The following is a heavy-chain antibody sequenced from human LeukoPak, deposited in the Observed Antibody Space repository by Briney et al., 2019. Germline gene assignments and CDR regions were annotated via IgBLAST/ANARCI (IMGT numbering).Heavy chain of an antibody. CDR1: GYTFTGYY. CDR3: ARAHYYDSSGYYSRNYYYYYMDV. V-gene: IGHV1-2*02. D-gene: IGHD3-22*01. CDR2: INPNSGGT. J-gene: IGHJ6*03. Sequence: ASVKVSCKASGYTFTGYYMHWVRQAPGQGLEWMGWINPNSGGTNYAQKFQGRVTMTRDTSISTAYMELSRLRSDDTAVYYCARAHYYDSSGYYSRNYYYYYMDVWGKGTTVTISS.